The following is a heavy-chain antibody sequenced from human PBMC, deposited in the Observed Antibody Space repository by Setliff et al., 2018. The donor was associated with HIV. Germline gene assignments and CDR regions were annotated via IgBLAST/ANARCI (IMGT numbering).Heavy chain of an antibody. CDR2: ISVYNGNT. CDR1: TYTFSSYV. V-gene: IGHV1-18*01. CDR3: ATQRDIVMVPGQGGFDI. J-gene: IGHJ3*02. Sequence: SCKASTYTFSSYVINWVRQAPGQGLEWMGRISVYNGNTIYAQKPQGRVIMTTDTSTSTAYMELRSLRSDDTAMYYCATQRDIVMVPGQGGFDIWAQGTMVTVSS. D-gene: IGHD2-2*01.